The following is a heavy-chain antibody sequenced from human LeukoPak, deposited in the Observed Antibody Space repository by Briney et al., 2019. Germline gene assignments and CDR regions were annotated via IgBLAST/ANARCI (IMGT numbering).Heavy chain of an antibody. CDR3: AKDKGSGWGGREGYFDY. CDR1: GFTFSSYW. Sequence: PGGSLRLSCAASGFTFSSYWMHWVRQAPGKGLVWVSRINTDGSSTSYADSVKGRFTISRDNAKNSLYLQMNSLRAEDTALYYCAKDKGSGWGGREGYFDYWGQGTLVTVSS. V-gene: IGHV3-74*01. CDR2: INTDGSST. D-gene: IGHD6-19*01. J-gene: IGHJ4*02.